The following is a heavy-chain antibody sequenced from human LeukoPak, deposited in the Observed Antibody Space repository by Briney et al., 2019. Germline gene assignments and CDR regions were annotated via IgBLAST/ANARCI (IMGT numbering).Heavy chain of an antibody. J-gene: IGHJ5*02. V-gene: IGHV4-39*07. CDR1: GGSISSSSYY. CDR3: ARVGQYNWFDP. Sequence: PSETLSLTCTVSGGSISSSSYYWGWIRQPPGKGLEWIGSIYYSGSTYYNPSLKSRVTISVDTSKNQFSLKLSSVTAADTAVYYCARVGQYNWFDPWGQGTLVTVSS. CDR2: IYYSGST.